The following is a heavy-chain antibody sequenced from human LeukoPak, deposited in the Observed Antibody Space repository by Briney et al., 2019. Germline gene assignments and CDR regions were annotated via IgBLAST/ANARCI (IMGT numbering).Heavy chain of an antibody. V-gene: IGHV3-30*02. D-gene: IGHD5-12*01. CDR3: VRVSGYDWNDYYYYYMDV. Sequence: GGSLRLFCAPSGLTFSSYGMQWVRHAPGKGLEWVAFKLYDGSSKYYAESVKGRFTISRDNSKNTLYLQMNSLRVEDTAVYYCVRVSGYDWNDYYYYYMDVWGKGTTVTISS. J-gene: IGHJ6*03. CDR1: GLTFSSYG. CDR2: KLYDGSSK.